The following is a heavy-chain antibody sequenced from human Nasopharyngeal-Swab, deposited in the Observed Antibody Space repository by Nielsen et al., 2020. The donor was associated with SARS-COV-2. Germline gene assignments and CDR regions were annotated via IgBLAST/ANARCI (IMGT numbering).Heavy chain of an antibody. CDR3: ASYCGGDCYAFDY. CDR1: GGSFSGYY. Sequence: SETLSLTCAVYGGSFSGYYWSWIRQPPGKGLEWIGEINHSGSTNYNPSLKSRVTISVDTSKNQFSLKLGSVTAADTAVYYCASYCGGDCYAFDYWGQGTLVTVSS. J-gene: IGHJ4*02. D-gene: IGHD2-21*02. V-gene: IGHV4-34*01. CDR2: INHSGST.